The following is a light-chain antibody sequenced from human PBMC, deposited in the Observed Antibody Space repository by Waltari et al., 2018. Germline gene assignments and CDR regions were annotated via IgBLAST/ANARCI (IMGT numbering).Light chain of an antibody. Sequence: HELTQSPSVSVSPGQTSRSTCSGDALPASLPDWYQQKSGQAPVLIIYKDSERPSGIPERFSGSSSGATVTLTISGVQAEDEADYYCQSADSDGSWVFGGGTKLTVL. J-gene: IGLJ3*02. V-gene: IGLV3-25*03. CDR1: ALPASL. CDR3: QSADSDGSWV. CDR2: KDS.